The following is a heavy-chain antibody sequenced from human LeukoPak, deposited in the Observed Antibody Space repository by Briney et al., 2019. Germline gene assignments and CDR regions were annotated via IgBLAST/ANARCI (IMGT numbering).Heavy chain of an antibody. CDR2: TNHTGST. Sequence: KPSETLSLTCAVYGGSFSGYYWSWIRQPPGKGLEWTGETNHTGSTNYNPSLKSRVTMSVDTSKNQFSLKLSSVTAADTAVYYCAREGADGGSFDYWGQGTLVTVSS. V-gene: IGHV4-34*01. CDR3: AREGADGGSFDY. D-gene: IGHD4-23*01. CDR1: GGSFSGYY. J-gene: IGHJ4*02.